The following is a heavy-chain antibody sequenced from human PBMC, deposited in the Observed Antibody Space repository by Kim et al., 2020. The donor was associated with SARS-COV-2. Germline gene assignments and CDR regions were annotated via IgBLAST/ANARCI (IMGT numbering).Heavy chain of an antibody. CDR3: ARMGFKVRGVIIEGYYYGMDV. J-gene: IGHJ6*02. Sequence: GGSLRLSCAASGFTFSSYSMNWVRQAPGKGLEWVSSISSSSSYIYYADSVKGRFTISRDNAKNSLYLQMNSLRAEDTAVYYCARMGFKVRGVIIEGYYYGMDVWGQGTTVTVSS. D-gene: IGHD3-10*01. CDR2: ISSSSSYI. V-gene: IGHV3-21*01. CDR1: GFTFSSYS.